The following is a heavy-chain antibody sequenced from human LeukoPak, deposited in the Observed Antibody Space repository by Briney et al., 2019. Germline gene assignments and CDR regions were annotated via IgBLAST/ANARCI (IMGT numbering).Heavy chain of an antibody. D-gene: IGHD3-22*01. CDR2: IYYSGST. CDR1: GGSISSYY. Sequence: PSETLSLTCTVSGGSISSYYWSWIRQPPGKGLEWIGYIYYSGSTNYNPSLKSRVTISVDTSKNQFSLKLSSVTAADTAVYYCASPGDSSGYYCSLHYWGQGTLVTVSS. V-gene: IGHV4-59*01. J-gene: IGHJ4*02. CDR3: ASPGDSSGYYCSLHY.